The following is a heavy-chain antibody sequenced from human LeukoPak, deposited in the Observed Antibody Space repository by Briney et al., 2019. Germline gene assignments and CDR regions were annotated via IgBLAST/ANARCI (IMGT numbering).Heavy chain of an antibody. J-gene: IGHJ3*02. CDR1: GYTFTGYY. D-gene: IGHD3-3*01. CDR2: INPNSGGT. Sequence: ASVKVSCKASGYTFTGYYMHWVRQAPGQGLEWMGWINPNSGGTNYAQKFQGRVTMTRDTSISTAYMELSRLRSDDTAVYYCARDHRLGLWSGYYLDAFDIWGQGTMVTVSS. V-gene: IGHV1-2*02. CDR3: ARDHRLGLWSGYYLDAFDI.